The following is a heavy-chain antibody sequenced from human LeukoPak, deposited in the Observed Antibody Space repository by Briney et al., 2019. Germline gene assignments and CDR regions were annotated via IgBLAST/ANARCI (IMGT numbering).Heavy chain of an antibody. CDR2: INHSGST. CDR3: AREQYLAYDVFGF. V-gene: IGHV4-34*01. CDR1: GGSFSGYY. D-gene: IGHD6-13*01. J-gene: IGHJ3*01. Sequence: SETLSLTCAVYGGSFSGYYWSWIRQPPGKGLEWIGEINHSGSTNYNPSLKSRVTISVDTSKNQFSLRLSSVTAADTAVYYCAREQYLAYDVFGFWGQGTMVTVSS.